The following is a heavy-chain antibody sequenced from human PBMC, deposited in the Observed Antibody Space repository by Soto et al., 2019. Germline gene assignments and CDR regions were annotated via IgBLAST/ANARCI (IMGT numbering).Heavy chain of an antibody. Sequence: SETLSLTCSVSGGSMSSYYWSWIRQSPGKGLEWIGYIYHSGSTKYGPSLKSRATISVDTTSNQFSLKLTSVTAADTAVYYCASRAVDKSRGGEYWGRGTLVTVS. CDR3: ASRAVDKSRGGEY. CDR2: IYHSGST. CDR1: GGSMSSYY. D-gene: IGHD5-12*01. J-gene: IGHJ4*02. V-gene: IGHV4-59*08.